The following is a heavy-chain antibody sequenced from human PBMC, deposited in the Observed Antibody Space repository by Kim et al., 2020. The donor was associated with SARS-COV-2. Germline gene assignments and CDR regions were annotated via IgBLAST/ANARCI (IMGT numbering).Heavy chain of an antibody. CDR3: ARGSRSSGLGGY. D-gene: IGHD6-19*01. V-gene: IGHV3-64*01. Sequence: YYAHSVKCRFAISRDNSKNTLYLKMGSLRAEDMAVYYCARGSRSSGLGGYWGQGTLVTVSS. J-gene: IGHJ4*02.